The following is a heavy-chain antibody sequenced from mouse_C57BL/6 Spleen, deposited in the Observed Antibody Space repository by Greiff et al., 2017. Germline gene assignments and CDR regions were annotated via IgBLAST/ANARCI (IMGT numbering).Heavy chain of an antibody. CDR3: ARRVVDYAMDY. CDR1: GYTFTSYW. J-gene: IGHJ4*01. CDR2: IYPSDSET. D-gene: IGHD1-1*01. V-gene: IGHV1-61*01. Sequence: VQLQQSGAELVRPGSSVKLSCKASGYTFTSYWMDWVKQRPGQGLEWIGNIYPSDSETHYNQKFKDKATLTVDKSSSTAYMQLSSLTSEDSAVYYCARRVVDYAMDYWGQGTSVTVSS.